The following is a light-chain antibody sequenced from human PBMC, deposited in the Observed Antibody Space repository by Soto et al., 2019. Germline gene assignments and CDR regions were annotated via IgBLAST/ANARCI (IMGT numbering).Light chain of an antibody. J-gene: IGKJ4*01. CDR3: QQSYSTPLT. V-gene: IGKV1-39*01. CDR2: AAS. Sequence: DIQMTQSPSSLSASVGDRVTITCRASQSISSYLNWYQQKPGKAPKLLIYAASSLQSGVPSRFSGGGSGTAFTLTISSLQPEDFATYYCQQSYSTPLTFGGGTKVEIK. CDR1: QSISSY.